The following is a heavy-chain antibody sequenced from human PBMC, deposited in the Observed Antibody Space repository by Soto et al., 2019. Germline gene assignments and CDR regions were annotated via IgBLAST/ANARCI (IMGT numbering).Heavy chain of an antibody. J-gene: IGHJ4*02. CDR1: GFTFSSYG. CDR2: ISYDGSNK. Sequence: QVQLVESGGGVVQPGRSLRLSCAASGFTFSSYGMHWVRQAPGKGLEWVAVISYDGSNKYYADSVKGRFTISRDNSKNTLYLQMNSLRAEDTAVYYCAKSYYYDCSGYCDYWGQGTLVTVSS. V-gene: IGHV3-30*18. CDR3: AKSYYYDCSGYCDY. D-gene: IGHD3-22*01.